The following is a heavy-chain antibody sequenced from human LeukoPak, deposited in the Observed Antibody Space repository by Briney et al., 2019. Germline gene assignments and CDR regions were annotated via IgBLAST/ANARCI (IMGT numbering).Heavy chain of an antibody. CDR2: IYYSGST. CDR1: GGSISNYY. D-gene: IGHD2-2*02. Sequence: SETLSLTCTVSGGSISNYYWSWIRQPPGKGLEWIGYIYYSGSTYYNPSLKSRVTISVDTSKNQFSLKLSSVTAADTAVYYCARARDPRYCSSTSCYIFDYWGQGTLVTVSS. J-gene: IGHJ4*02. V-gene: IGHV4-59*12. CDR3: ARARDPRYCSSTSCYIFDY.